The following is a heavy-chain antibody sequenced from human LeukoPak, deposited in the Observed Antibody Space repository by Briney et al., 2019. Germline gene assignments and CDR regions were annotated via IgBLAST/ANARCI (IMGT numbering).Heavy chain of an antibody. Sequence: GGSLRLSCAASGFTFSDYYMSWIRQAPGKGLEWVSYISSSGSSISYTDSVKGRFTISRDNAKNSLYLQMNSLRAEDTAVYYCANQMSANAFDIWGQGTMVTVSS. CDR1: GFTFSDYY. CDR2: ISSSGSSI. J-gene: IGHJ3*02. V-gene: IGHV3-11*01. CDR3: ANQMSANAFDI.